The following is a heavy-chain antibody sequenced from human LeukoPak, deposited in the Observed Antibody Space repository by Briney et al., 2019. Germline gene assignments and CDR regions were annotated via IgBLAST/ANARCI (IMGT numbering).Heavy chain of an antibody. V-gene: IGHV3-7*03. CDR2: IKQDGSEK. J-gene: IGHJ4*02. Sequence: GGSLRLSRAASGFTFSSYSMNWVRQAPGKGLEWVANIKQDGSEKYYVDSVKGRFTISRDNAKNSLYLQMNSLRAEDTAVYYCARTYGDYVDYWGQGTLVTVSS. CDR1: GFTFSSYS. CDR3: ARTYGDYVDY. D-gene: IGHD4-17*01.